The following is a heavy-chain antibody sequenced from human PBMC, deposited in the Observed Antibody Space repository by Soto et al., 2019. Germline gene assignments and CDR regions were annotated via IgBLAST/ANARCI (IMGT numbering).Heavy chain of an antibody. CDR3: ARDKAAAGHDY. D-gene: IGHD6-13*01. Sequence: GGSLRLSCAAYGFTFSSYAMHWVRQAPGKGLEWVAVISYDGSNKYYADSVKGRFTISRDNSKNTLYLQMNSLRAEDTAVYYCARDKAAAGHDYWGQGTLVTVSS. V-gene: IGHV3-30-3*01. CDR2: ISYDGSNK. CDR1: GFTFSSYA. J-gene: IGHJ4*02.